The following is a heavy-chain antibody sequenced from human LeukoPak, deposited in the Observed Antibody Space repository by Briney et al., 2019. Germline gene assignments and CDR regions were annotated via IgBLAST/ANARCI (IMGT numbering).Heavy chain of an antibody. J-gene: IGHJ4*02. CDR3: AKAPYYDFWSGYYS. Sequence: GGSLRLSCAASGFTFSSYAMNWVRQAPGKGLEWVSGISGSGGSTYYADSVKGRFTISRDNSKNTLYLQMNSLRAEDTAVYYCAKAPYYDFWSGYYSRGQGTLVTVSS. CDR1: GFTFSSYA. D-gene: IGHD3-3*01. V-gene: IGHV3-23*01. CDR2: ISGSGGST.